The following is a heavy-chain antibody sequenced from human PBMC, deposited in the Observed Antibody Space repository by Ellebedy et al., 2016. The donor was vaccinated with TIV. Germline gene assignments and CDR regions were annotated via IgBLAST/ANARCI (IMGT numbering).Heavy chain of an antibody. CDR3: ATDGSYGDYLSPTHAFVI. CDR1: GFSFSSYW. J-gene: IGHJ3*02. Sequence: GESLKISCGASGFSFSSYWMSWVRQAPGKGLEWVVNIRQDGSETYYVDSVKGRFTISRDNAKNSLYLHLNSLRAEDTAMYYGATDGSYGDYLSPTHAFVIWGQGTMVTVSS. V-gene: IGHV3-7*01. CDR2: IRQDGSET. D-gene: IGHD4-17*01.